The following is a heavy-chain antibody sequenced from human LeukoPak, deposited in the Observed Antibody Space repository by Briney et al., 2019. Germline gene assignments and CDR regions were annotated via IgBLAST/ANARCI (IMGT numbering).Heavy chain of an antibody. V-gene: IGHV3-23*01. J-gene: IGHJ4*02. CDR3: ANRGGNPKGSFDY. D-gene: IGHD4-23*01. CDR2: ISGSGGST. CDR1: GFTFSNYA. Sequence: GGSLRLSCAASGFTFSNYAMSWVRQAPGKGLEWVSAISGSGGSTDYADSVKGRFTISRDNSKNTLFLQINSLRAEDTAVYYCANRGGNPKGSFDYWGQGTLVTVSS.